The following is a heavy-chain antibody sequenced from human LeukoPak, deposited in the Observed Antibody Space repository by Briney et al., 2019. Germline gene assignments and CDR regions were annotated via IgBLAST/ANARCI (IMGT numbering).Heavy chain of an antibody. D-gene: IGHD6-13*01. V-gene: IGHV4-59*01. CDR3: ARFREAADYFDY. J-gene: IGHJ4*02. Sequence: ASETLSLTCTVSGGSISGYYWSWIRQPPGKGLEWIGYIYYSGGTNYNPSLKSRVAISVDTSKNQFSLKLSSVTAADTAVYYCARFREAADYFDYWGQGTLVTVSS. CDR2: IYYSGGT. CDR1: GGSISGYY.